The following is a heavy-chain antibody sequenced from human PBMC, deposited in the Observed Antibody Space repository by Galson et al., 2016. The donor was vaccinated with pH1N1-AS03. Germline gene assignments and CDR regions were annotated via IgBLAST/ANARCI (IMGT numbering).Heavy chain of an antibody. CDR2: ISWNGDKI. V-gene: IGHV3-9*01. Sequence: SLRLSCAASGFTFNDHTMHWVRQAPGKGLEWVSGISWNGDKIDYADSVKGRFSISRDNARNSLYLQMNSLRSEDTALYYCARGQRGSYPTFDSWGQGTRGTVSS. D-gene: IGHD1-26*01. J-gene: IGHJ4*02. CDR1: GFTFNDHT. CDR3: ARGQRGSYPTFDS.